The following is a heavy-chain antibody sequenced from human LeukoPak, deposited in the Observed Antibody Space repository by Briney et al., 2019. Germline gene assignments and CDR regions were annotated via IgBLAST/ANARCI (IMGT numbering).Heavy chain of an antibody. CDR3: ARDIKWLGRYYYYGLDV. J-gene: IGHJ6*02. CDR1: GGSFSGYY. D-gene: IGHD6-19*01. Sequence: PSETLSLTCAVYGGSFSGYYWSWIRQPPGKGLEWIGEINHSGSTNYNPSLKSRVTISVDTSKNQFSLKLSSVTAADTAVYYCARDIKWLGRYYYYGLDVWGQGTTVTVSS. CDR2: INHSGST. V-gene: IGHV4-34*01.